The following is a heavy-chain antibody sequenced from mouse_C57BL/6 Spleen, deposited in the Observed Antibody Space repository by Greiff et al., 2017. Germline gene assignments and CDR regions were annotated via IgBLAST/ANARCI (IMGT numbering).Heavy chain of an antibody. J-gene: IGHJ4*01. CDR1: GYTFTSYW. CDR2: INPSNGGT. CDR3: ARRRQLGKYAMDY. D-gene: IGHD4-1*02. Sequence: QVQLQQPGTELVKPGASVKLSCKASGYTFTSYWLHWVKQRPGQGLEWIGNINPSNGGTNYNEKFKSKATLTVAKSSSTAYMQLSSLTSEDSAVYYCARRRQLGKYAMDYWGQGTSVTVSS. V-gene: IGHV1-53*01.